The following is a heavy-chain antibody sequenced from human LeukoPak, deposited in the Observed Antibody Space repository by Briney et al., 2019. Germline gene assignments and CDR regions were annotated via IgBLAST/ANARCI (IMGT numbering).Heavy chain of an antibody. V-gene: IGHV3-21*01. CDR1: GFTFSSYS. J-gene: IGHJ4*02. CDR2: ISSSSSYI. Sequence: GGSLRLSCAASGFTFSSYSMNWVRQAPGKGLEWVSSISSSSSYIYYADSVKGRFTISRDNAKNSLYLQMNSLRADDTAVYYCAREYGFGEFSFDYWGPGTLVTVSS. D-gene: IGHD3-10*01. CDR3: AREYGFGEFSFDY.